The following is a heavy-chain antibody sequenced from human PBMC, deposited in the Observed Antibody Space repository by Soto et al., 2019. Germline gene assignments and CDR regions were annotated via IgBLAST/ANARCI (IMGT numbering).Heavy chain of an antibody. CDR3: ARVSRRYNWNYMHPPEAFDI. CDR1: GGSISSSSYY. D-gene: IGHD1-7*01. V-gene: IGHV4-39*01. J-gene: IGHJ3*02. CDR2: IYYSGST. Sequence: SETLSLTCTVSGGSISSSSYYWGWIRQPPGKGLEWIGSIYYSGSTYYNPSLKSRVTISVDTSKNQFSLKLSSVTAADTAVYYCARVSRRYNWNYMHPPEAFDIWGQGTMVTVSS.